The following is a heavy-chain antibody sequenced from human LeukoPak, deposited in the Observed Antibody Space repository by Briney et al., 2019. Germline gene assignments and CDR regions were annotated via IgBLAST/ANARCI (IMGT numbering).Heavy chain of an antibody. Sequence: GGSLRLSCAASGFTFSTYEVNWVRQAPGKGLEWVSHISPSGSTKYYADSVKGRFTISRDNAKNSLYLQMNSLRAEDTAVYYCARDSGFGLFDYWGQGTLVTVSS. CDR1: GFTFSTYE. D-gene: IGHD5-12*01. J-gene: IGHJ4*02. CDR3: ARDSGFGLFDY. CDR2: ISPSGSTK. V-gene: IGHV3-48*03.